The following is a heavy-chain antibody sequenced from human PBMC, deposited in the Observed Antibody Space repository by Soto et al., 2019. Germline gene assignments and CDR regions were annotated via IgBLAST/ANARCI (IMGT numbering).Heavy chain of an antibody. CDR2: VYYSGST. D-gene: IGHD2-2*01. CDR3: ARESLGYCSSTSCYPFYYYYMDV. CDR1: GGSISSYY. Sequence: QVQLQESGPGLVKPSETLSLTCTVSGGSISSYYWSWIRQPPGKGLELIGYVYYSGSTNYNPSLKSRVTIAVDTSKNQFSLKLSSVTAADTAVYYCARESLGYCSSTSCYPFYYYYMDVWGKGTTVTVSS. V-gene: IGHV4-59*01. J-gene: IGHJ6*03.